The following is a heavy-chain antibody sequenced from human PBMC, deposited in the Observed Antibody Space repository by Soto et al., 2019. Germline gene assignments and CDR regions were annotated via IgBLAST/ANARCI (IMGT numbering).Heavy chain of an antibody. CDR2: ISGDGGII. V-gene: IGHV3-74*01. J-gene: IGHJ5*02. CDR1: VFSISSFF. D-gene: IGHD1-20*01. Sequence: GGSLRLSCAASVFSISSFFMHWVRQVPGEGLECVSRISGDGGIISYADSVKGRFTISRDNAKNTLYLQMNSLRDEYTAVYYCARTYVSGIARFAAWAQGTIVTVSS. CDR3: ARTYVSGIARFAA.